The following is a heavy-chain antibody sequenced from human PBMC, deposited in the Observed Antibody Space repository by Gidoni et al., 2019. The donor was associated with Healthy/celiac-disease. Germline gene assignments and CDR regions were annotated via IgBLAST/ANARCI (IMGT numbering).Heavy chain of an antibody. Sequence: QVQLQESGPGLVKPSQTLSLTCTVAGGSISIGSYYWSWIRQPAGKGLEWVGLIYTSVSPNYNPSLKSRVTISVDTSKNLCSLKLSSLTAADTSGYYCASGHSIGSRWWGHGPLVTVSS. D-gene: IGHD6-19*01. V-gene: IGHV4-61*02. CDR1: GGSISIGSYY. CDR3: ASGHSIGSRW. CDR2: IYTSVSP. J-gene: IGHJ4*01.